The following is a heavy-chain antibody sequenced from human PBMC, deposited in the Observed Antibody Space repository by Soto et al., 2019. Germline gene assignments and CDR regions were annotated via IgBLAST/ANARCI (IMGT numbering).Heavy chain of an antibody. Sequence: ASVKVSCKASGYTFTSYYMHWVRQAPGQGLEWMGIINPSGGSTSYAQKFQGRVTMTRDTSTSTVYMELSSLRSEDTAVYYCARGYCSSTSCYNWFDPWGQGTLVTFSS. CDR3: ARGYCSSTSCYNWFDP. J-gene: IGHJ5*02. V-gene: IGHV1-46*01. D-gene: IGHD2-2*01. CDR2: INPSGGST. CDR1: GYTFTSYY.